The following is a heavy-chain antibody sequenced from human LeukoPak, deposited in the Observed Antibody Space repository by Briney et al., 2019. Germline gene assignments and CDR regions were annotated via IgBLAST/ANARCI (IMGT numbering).Heavy chain of an antibody. V-gene: IGHV1-69*01. Sequence: SVKVSCKASGGTFSSYAISWVRQAPGQGLEWMGGIIPIFGTANYAQKFQGRVTITADESTSTAYMELSSLRSEDTAVYYCARSQISTKPGPFFDPWGQGTLVTVSS. J-gene: IGHJ5*02. CDR3: ARSQISTKPGPFFDP. CDR1: GGTFSSYA. D-gene: IGHD2-2*01. CDR2: IIPIFGTA.